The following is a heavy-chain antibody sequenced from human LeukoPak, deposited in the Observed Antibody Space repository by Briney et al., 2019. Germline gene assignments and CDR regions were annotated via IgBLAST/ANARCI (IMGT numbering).Heavy chain of an antibody. J-gene: IGHJ5*01. CDR3: AKGYRYQLLGTFDS. D-gene: IGHD2-2*01. CDR2: ISGSGGST. Sequence: GGSLRLSCAASGFTFSGYAMSWVRQAPGKGLEWVSAISGSGGSTYYADSVKGRFTISRDNSKNTLYLQMNSLRADDTAVYYCAKGYRYQLLGTFDSWGQGKLVTVSS. CDR1: GFTFSGYA. V-gene: IGHV3-23*01.